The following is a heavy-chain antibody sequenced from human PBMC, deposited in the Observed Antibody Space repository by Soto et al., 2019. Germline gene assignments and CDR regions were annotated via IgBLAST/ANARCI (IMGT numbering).Heavy chain of an antibody. CDR1: GFSFSSYA. V-gene: IGHV3-33*01. J-gene: IGHJ4*02. D-gene: IGHD3-3*01. CDR2: LWYDGSNQ. Sequence: QVQLVESGGGVVQPGTSLRLSCAASGFSFSSYAMHWVRQAPGKGLEWVAALWYDGSNQNYAESVKGRFTISRDNSKRTVYLQMNSLKAEDTAVYYCARDINDFWSGYLYWGQGNLVNVSS. CDR3: ARDINDFWSGYLY.